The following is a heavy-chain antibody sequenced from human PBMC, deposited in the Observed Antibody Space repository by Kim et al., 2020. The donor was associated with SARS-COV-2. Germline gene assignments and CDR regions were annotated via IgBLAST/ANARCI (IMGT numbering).Heavy chain of an antibody. CDR2: IKQDGSEK. D-gene: IGHD3-22*01. J-gene: IGHJ4*01. CDR3: ARAPPYYYDSSGYDY. CDR1: GFTFSSYW. V-gene: IGHV3-7*01. Sequence: GGSLRLSCAASGFTFSSYWISWVRQAPGKGLEWVANIKQDGSEKYYVDSVKGRFTISRDNAKNSLYLQMNSLRAEDTAVYYCARAPPYYYDSSGYDYWG.